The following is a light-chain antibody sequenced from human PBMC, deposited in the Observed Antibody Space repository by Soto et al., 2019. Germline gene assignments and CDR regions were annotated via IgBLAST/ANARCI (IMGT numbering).Light chain of an antibody. Sequence: QSALTQPRSVSGSPGQSVTISCTGTSSDVGAYNYVSWYQQHPGKVPKLMIYDVSRRPSGVPDQFSGSKSGNTASLTISGLQADDEADYYCCSYAGSYTLVFGGGTKLTVL. V-gene: IGLV2-11*01. CDR1: SSDVGAYNY. CDR2: DVS. J-gene: IGLJ3*02. CDR3: CSYAGSYTLV.